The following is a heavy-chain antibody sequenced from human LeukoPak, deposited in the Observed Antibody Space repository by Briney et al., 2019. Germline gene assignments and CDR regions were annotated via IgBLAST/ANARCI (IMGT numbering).Heavy chain of an antibody. Sequence: GGSLRLSCAASGFTFTTYWMSWVRQAPGKGLEWVSYITLSSTTLYYADSVKGRFTISRDNAKNSLYLQMNSLRAEDSALYYCAREPPYSSSWTVFDSWGQGTLVTVSS. CDR1: GFTFTTYW. CDR2: ITLSSTTL. D-gene: IGHD6-13*01. CDR3: AREPPYSSSWTVFDS. V-gene: IGHV3-48*01. J-gene: IGHJ4*02.